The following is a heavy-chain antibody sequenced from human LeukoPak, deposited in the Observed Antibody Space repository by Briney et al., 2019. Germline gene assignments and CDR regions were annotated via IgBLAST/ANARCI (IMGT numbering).Heavy chain of an antibody. CDR1: GFTFSSYW. CDR3: ARERPPPGYYYYYGMDV. CDR2: IKQDGSEK. V-gene: IGHV3-7*01. Sequence: PGGSLRLSCAASGFTFSSYWMSWVRQAPGKGLEWVANIKQDGSEKYYVDSVKGRFTISRDNSKNTLYLQMNSLRAEDTAVYYCARERPPPGYYYYYGMDVWGQGTTVTVSS. J-gene: IGHJ6*02.